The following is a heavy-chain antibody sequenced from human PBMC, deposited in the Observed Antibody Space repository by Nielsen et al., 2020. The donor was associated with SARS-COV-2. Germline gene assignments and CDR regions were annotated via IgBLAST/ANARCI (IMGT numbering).Heavy chain of an antibody. V-gene: IGHV4-4*02. D-gene: IGHD3-3*01. J-gene: IGHJ5*02. CDR2: IYHSGST. CDR3: AGRWSGYFSLLNWFDP. Sequence: VRQAPGKGLEWIGEIYHSGSTNYNPSLKSRVTISVDTSKNQFSLKLSSVTAADTAVYYCAGRWSGYFSLLNWFDPWGQGTLVTVSS.